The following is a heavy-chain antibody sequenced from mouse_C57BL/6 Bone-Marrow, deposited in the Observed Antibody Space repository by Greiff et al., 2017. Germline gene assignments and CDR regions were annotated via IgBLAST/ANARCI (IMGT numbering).Heavy chain of an antibody. D-gene: IGHD2-3*01. Sequence: QVQLQQPGAELVKPGASVKLSCKASGYTFTSYWITWVKQRPGQGLEWIGDIYPGSGSTTYNEKFKSKATLTVDTSSRTAYMQLSSLTSEDSAVYYCARSGDGSLFGYWGQGATLTVAS. CDR2: IYPGSGST. J-gene: IGHJ2*01. CDR3: ARSGDGSLFGY. CDR1: GYTFTSYW. V-gene: IGHV1-55*01.